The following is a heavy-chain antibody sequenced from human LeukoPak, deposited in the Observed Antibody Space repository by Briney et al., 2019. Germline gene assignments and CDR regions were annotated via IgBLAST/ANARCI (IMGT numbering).Heavy chain of an antibody. CDR3: ARDHARSDYYDSSGYYPFDY. CDR1: GFTFTRYP. D-gene: IGHD3-22*01. CDR2: IRTDGGT. V-gene: IGHV3-64*01. J-gene: IGHJ4*02. Sequence: GSLSLSCAASGFTFTRYPMHWVRQSPGKGLEYVSAIRTDGGTYYANPLKGRITVSRDDSKNTLYLQMGRLRAEDTAVYYCARDHARSDYYDSSGYYPFDYWGQGTLVTVSS.